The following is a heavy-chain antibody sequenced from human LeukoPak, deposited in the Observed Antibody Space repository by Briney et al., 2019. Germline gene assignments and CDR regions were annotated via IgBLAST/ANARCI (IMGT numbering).Heavy chain of an antibody. V-gene: IGHV3-21*01. D-gene: IGHD3-16*02. CDR3: ARGAEVITFGGVIVPFDY. J-gene: IGHJ4*02. CDR1: GFTFSSYS. CDR2: ISSTSSYI. Sequence: GGSLRLSCAASGFTFSSYSMNWVRQAPGKGLEWVSSISSTSSYIYYADSVKGRFTISRDNAKNSLYLQMNSLRAEDTAVYYCARGAEVITFGGVIVPFDYWGQGTLVTVSS.